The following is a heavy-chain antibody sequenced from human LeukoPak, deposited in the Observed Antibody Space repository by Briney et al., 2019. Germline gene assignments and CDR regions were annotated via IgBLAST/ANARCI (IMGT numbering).Heavy chain of an antibody. CDR1: GGSISSSSYY. CDR3: ARKAGSGSYYEFVWFDP. Sequence: PSETLSLTCTVSGGSISSSSYYWGWIRQPPGKGLEWIGSIYYSGSTYYNPSLKSRVTISVDTSKNQFSLKLSSVTAADTAVYYCARKAGSGSYYEFVWFDPWGQGTLVTVSS. J-gene: IGHJ5*02. CDR2: IYYSGST. D-gene: IGHD1-26*01. V-gene: IGHV4-39*01.